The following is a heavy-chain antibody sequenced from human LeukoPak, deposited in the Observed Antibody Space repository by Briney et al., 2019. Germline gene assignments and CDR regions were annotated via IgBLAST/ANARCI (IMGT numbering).Heavy chain of an antibody. CDR3: ARGAAGGDFDC. D-gene: IGHD6-13*01. CDR1: GVTFSTYE. J-gene: IGHJ4*02. CDR2: ISSRGSSI. V-gene: IGHV3-48*03. Sequence: GGSLRLSCAASGVTFSTYEMGWVRQAPGKEREWVSYISSRGSSIHYADSVKGRFTISRDNAKNSLYLQMSSLRVEDTAVYYCARGAAGGDFDCWGQGTLVTVSS.